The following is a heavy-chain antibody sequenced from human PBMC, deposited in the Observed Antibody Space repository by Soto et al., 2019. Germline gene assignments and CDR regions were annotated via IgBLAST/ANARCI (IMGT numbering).Heavy chain of an antibody. CDR3: ARGTVDGIDAFDI. V-gene: IGHV4-31*03. CDR1: GGSISSSGYY. D-gene: IGHD1-20*01. CDR2: IYYSGNT. J-gene: IGHJ3*02. Sequence: QVQLQESGPGLVKPSQTLSLTCIVSGGSISSSGYYWSWIRQHPGKGLEWIGYIYYSGNTYYNPSLKSRVTISVDPSKKQFSLHLSSVTAADTAVYYCARGTVDGIDAFDIWGQVTMVTVSS.